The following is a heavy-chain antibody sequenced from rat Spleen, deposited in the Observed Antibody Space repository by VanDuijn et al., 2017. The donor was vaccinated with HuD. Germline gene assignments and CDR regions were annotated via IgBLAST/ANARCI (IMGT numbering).Heavy chain of an antibody. CDR2: INSAGST. V-gene: IGHV3-3*01. J-gene: IGHJ3*01. CDR3: ARSDGVHYYLPFAD. Sequence: EVQLQESGPGLVKPSQSLSLTCSVTGHSISSGYRWNWIRKFPGNELEWMGYINSAGSTIYNPSLQSPISITRDTSRNHFFLQVNSVTTEDTATYYCARSDGVHYYLPFADWGQGTLVTASS. CDR1: GHSISSGYR. D-gene: IGHD1-1*01.